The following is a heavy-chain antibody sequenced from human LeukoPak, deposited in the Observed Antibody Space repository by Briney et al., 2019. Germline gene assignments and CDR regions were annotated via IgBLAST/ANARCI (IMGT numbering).Heavy chain of an antibody. CDR1: GFTFSSYG. CDR3: ARAGRPYYDFWSGYFATQNYYYYMDV. J-gene: IGHJ6*03. D-gene: IGHD3-3*01. CDR2: IWYDGSNK. Sequence: PGGSLRLSCAASGFTFSSYGMHWVRQAPGRGREWVAVIWYDGSNKYYADSVKGRFTISRDNSKNPLYLQMNSLRAEDTAVYYCARAGRPYYDFWSGYFATQNYYYYMDVWGKGTTVTVSS. V-gene: IGHV3-33*01.